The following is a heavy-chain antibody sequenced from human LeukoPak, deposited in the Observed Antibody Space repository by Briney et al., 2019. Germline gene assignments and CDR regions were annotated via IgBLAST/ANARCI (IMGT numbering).Heavy chain of an antibody. CDR2: INPSGGST. V-gene: IGHV1-46*01. CDR3: ARDSFEAGDAFDI. Sequence: ASVKVSCKASGYTFTSYYMHWVRQAHGQGLEWMGIINPSGGSTSYAQKFQGRVTMTRDTSTSTVYMELSSLRSEDTAVYYCARDSFEAGDAFDIWGQGTMVTVSS. CDR1: GYTFTSYY. J-gene: IGHJ3*02.